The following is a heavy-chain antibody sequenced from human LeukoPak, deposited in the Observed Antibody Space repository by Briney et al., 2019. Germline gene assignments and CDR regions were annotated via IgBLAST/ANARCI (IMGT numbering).Heavy chain of an antibody. CDR1: GGSISSGGYS. J-gene: IGHJ4*02. V-gene: IGHV4-30-2*01. CDR3: ARRGGAVTTIYYFDY. CDR2: IYHSGST. D-gene: IGHD4-17*01. Sequence: PSETLSLTCAVSGGSISSGGYSWSWIRQPPGKGLEWIGYIYHSGSTYYNPSLKSRVTISVDGSKNQFSLKLSSVTAADTAVYYCARRGGAVTTIYYFDYWGQGTLVTVSS.